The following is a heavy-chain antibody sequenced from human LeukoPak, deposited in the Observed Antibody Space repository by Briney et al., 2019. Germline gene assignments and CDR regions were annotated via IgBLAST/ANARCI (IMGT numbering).Heavy chain of an antibody. Sequence: PSETLSLTCAVSGYSISSGYYWGWVRQPPGKGLEWIGSMYYSGSIYYNPSLKSRVTISVDTSKNQFSLKLSSVTAADTAVYYCARGWVRTSGVNVDIVATTPSYYYMDVWGKGTTVTVSS. V-gene: IGHV4-38-2*01. J-gene: IGHJ6*03. D-gene: IGHD5-12*01. CDR1: GYSISSGYY. CDR3: ARGWVRTSGVNVDIVATTPSYYYMDV. CDR2: MYYSGSI.